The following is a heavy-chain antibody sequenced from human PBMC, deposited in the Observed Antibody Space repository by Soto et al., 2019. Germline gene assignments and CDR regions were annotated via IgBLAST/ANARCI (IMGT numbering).Heavy chain of an antibody. J-gene: IGHJ4*02. CDR3: ATSMGRGGNDY. Sequence: VQLVESGGGLVQPGGSLRLSCAASGFTFSDYWMSWVRQAPGKGLECVANIKRDGSENYYVDPVKGRFTISRDNAKNSLYLQMNSLRAEDTAVYYCATSMGRGGNDYWGQGTLVTVSS. D-gene: IGHD3-10*01. CDR1: GFTFSDYW. CDR2: IKRDGSEN. V-gene: IGHV3-7*05.